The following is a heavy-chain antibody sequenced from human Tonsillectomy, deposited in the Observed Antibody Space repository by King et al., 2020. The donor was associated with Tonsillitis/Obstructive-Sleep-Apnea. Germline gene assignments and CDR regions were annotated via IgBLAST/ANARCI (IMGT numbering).Heavy chain of an antibody. V-gene: IGHV6-1*01. Sequence: VQLQQSGPGLVKPSETLSLTCAISGDSVSSNSSAWNWIRQSPSGGLEWLGRTYYRSKWYHVYAISVKSRITINPDTSKNQFSLQLNSVTPEDTAVYYCAREGAGFFYWGQGTLVTVSS. CDR2: TYYRSKWYH. D-gene: IGHD4/OR15-4a*01. CDR1: GDSVSSNSSA. CDR3: AREGAGFFY. J-gene: IGHJ4*02.